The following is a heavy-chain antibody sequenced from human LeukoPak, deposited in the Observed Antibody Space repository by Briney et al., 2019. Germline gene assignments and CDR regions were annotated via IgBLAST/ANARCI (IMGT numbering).Heavy chain of an antibody. CDR3: ARAPYCSSGSCNHFYYSMGV. CDR2: ISGDNVNT. CDR1: GYILINYG. Sequence: ASVKVSCKTSGYILINYGITWVRQAPGQGLEWVGWISGDNVNTYYAQKLQGRVTLTTDTSTSTAYMELRSLRSDDTAVYYCARAPYCSSGSCNHFYYSMGVWGQGTTVTVSS. V-gene: IGHV1-18*01. J-gene: IGHJ6*02. D-gene: IGHD2-15*01.